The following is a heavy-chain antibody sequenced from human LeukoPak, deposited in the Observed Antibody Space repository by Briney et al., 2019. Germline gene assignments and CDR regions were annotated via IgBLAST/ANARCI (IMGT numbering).Heavy chain of an antibody. CDR1: RFTFSGYS. V-gene: IGHV3-48*01. D-gene: IGHD1-26*01. J-gene: IGHJ3*02. CDR2: NTSISSTI. Sequence: GGSPRLSCAASRFTFSGYSMNWVRQAPEKWVGCVSYNTSISSTIYYAHSVKGRFTISRDNAQNSLYVEMNSLRSEDTVVYYCAAAIQLESPNLWELLGPSRHIWGKETMVPVSS. CDR3: AAAIQLESPNLWELLGPSRHI.